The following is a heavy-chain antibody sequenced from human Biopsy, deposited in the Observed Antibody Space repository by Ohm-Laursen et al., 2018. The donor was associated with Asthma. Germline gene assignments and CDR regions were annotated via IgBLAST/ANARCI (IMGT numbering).Heavy chain of an antibody. CDR3: ARAVDYSHYYGIDV. V-gene: IGHV1-18*01. J-gene: IGHJ6*02. CDR1: GYTFNSAG. Sequence: SVKVSCKTSGYTFNSAGITWVRQAPGQGLQWMGWISVYNGNTKVAQNLQDRVTMITDTSTSTTYMELRSLRSDDTAVYFCARAVDYSHYYGIDVWGQGTTVTVS. CDR2: ISVYNGNT. D-gene: IGHD3-10*01.